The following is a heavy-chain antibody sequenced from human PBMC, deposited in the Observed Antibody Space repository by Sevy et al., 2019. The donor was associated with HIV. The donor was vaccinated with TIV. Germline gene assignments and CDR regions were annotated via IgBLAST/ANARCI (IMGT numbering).Heavy chain of an antibody. V-gene: IGHV3-23*01. CDR1: GFTFSSYA. Sequence: GGSLRLSCAASGFTFSSYAMSWVRQAPGKGLEWVSAISGSGGSTYYADSVKGRFTTSRDNSKNTLYLQMNSLRAEDTAVYYCAKEVVKYYYGSGSTFDYWGQGTLVTVSS. CDR3: AKEVVKYYYGSGSTFDY. J-gene: IGHJ4*02. D-gene: IGHD3-10*01. CDR2: ISGSGGST.